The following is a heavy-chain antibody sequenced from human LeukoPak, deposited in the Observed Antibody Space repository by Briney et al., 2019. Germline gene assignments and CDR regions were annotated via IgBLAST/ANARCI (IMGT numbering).Heavy chain of an antibody. CDR1: GFSFYSSA. CDR2: IWYDGRNK. Sequence: GGSLRLSCAASGFSFYSSAMHWVRQAPGNGLEWVAVIWYDGRNKNYGESVKGRFTISRDNSKNTLYLQMNSLRVDDTAVYYCARDAFPSSWSTWWFDPWGQGTLVTVSS. D-gene: IGHD6-13*01. CDR3: ARDAFPSSWSTWWFDP. V-gene: IGHV3-33*01. J-gene: IGHJ5*02.